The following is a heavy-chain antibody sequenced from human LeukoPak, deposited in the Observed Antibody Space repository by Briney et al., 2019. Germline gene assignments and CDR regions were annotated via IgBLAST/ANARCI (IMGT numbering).Heavy chain of an antibody. CDR2: ISYDGSNK. Sequence: PGGSLRLSCAASGFTFGSYAMHWVRQAPGKGLEWVAVISYDGSNKYYADSVKGRFTISRDNSKNTLYLQMNSLRAEDTAVYYCARAESRNYDFWSGYYAVWGKGTTVTVSS. CDR3: ARAESRNYDFWSGYYAV. CDR1: GFTFGSYA. D-gene: IGHD3-3*01. V-gene: IGHV3-30*04. J-gene: IGHJ6*04.